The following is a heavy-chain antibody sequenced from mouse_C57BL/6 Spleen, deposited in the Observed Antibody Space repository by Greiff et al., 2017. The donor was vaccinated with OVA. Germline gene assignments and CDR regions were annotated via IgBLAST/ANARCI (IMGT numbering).Heavy chain of an antibody. D-gene: IGHD4-1*01. CDR2: IRNKANGYTT. CDR3: ARWAGTRWYFDV. CDR1: GFTFTDYY. Sequence: EVKLVESGGGLVQPGGSLNLSCAASGFTFTDYYMSWVRQPPGKALEWLGFIRNKANGYTTEYSASVKGRFTISRDNSQSILYLQMNALRAEDSATYYCARWAGTRWYFDVWGTGTTVTVSS. V-gene: IGHV7-3*01. J-gene: IGHJ1*03.